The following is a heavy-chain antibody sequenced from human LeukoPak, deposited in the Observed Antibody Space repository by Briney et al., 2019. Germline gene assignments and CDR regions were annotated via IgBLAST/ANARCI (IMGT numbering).Heavy chain of an antibody. J-gene: IGHJ4*02. V-gene: IGHV3-33*01. CDR2: IWYDGSNK. CDR1: GFTFGSYG. Sequence: GGSLRLSCAASGFTFGSYGMHWVRQAPGKGLEWVAVIWYDGSNKYYADSVKGRFTISRDNSKNTLYLQMNSLRAEDTAVYYCARDWGEGYSYGFYWGQGTLVTVSS. CDR3: ARDWGEGYSYGFY. D-gene: IGHD5-18*01.